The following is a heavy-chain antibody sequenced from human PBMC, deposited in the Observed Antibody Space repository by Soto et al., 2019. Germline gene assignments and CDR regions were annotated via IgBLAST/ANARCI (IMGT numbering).Heavy chain of an antibody. V-gene: IGHV4-4*07. D-gene: IGHD2-15*01. CDR2: MYTSGST. J-gene: IGHJ3*02. CDR3: ARAGHGGKFNDLFDI. CDR1: SGSITGYC. Sequence: QVQLQESGPGLVKPSDTLSLTCTVSSGSITGYCWSWIRQPAGKGLEWIGRMYTSGSTTYNPSLKSRVARSADTSKTQFSLKLSSVTAADTAVYYCARAGHGGKFNDLFDIWGQGTMVTVSS.